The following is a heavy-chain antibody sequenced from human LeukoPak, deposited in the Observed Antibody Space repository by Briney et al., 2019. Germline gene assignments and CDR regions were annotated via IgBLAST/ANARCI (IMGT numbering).Heavy chain of an antibody. CDR1: GYTFTSYG. V-gene: IGHV1-18*01. J-gene: IGHJ6*03. CDR2: ISAYNGNT. Sequence: ASVKVSCKASGYTFTSYGISWVRQAPGQGFEWMGWISAYNGNTNYAQKLQGRVTMTTDTSTSTAYMELRSLRSDGTAAYYCARGVAARPLDYYYYYMDVWGKGTTVTVSS. D-gene: IGHD6-6*01. CDR3: ARGVAARPLDYYYYYMDV.